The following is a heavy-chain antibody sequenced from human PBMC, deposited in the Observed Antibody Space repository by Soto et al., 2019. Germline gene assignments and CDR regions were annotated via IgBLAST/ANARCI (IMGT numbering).Heavy chain of an antibody. Sequence: PGGSLRLSCASSGFTFSSYAMSWVRQAPGKGLEWVSAISGSGDSTYYADSVKGRFTISRDNSKNTVYLQMNSLRAEDTAVYYCAKDRSSGSYFDWFDPWGQGTLVTVSS. D-gene: IGHD3-10*01. J-gene: IGHJ5*02. CDR1: GFTFSSYA. CDR3: AKDRSSGSYFDWFDP. CDR2: ISGSGDST. V-gene: IGHV3-23*01.